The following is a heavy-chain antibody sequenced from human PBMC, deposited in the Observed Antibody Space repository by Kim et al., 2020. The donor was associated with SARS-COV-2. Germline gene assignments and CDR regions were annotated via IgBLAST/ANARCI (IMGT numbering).Heavy chain of an antibody. J-gene: IGHJ6*03. CDR3: AGLWFRELFPGYYYLDV. V-gene: IGHV1-69*13. D-gene: IGHD3-10*01. Sequence: SVKVSCKASGGTFSSYAISWVRQAPGQGLEWMGGIIPIFGTANYAQKFQGRVTITADESTSTAYMELSSLRSEDTAVYYCAGLWFRELFPGYYYLDVWGKGTTVTVSS. CDR2: IIPIFGTA. CDR1: GGTFSSYA.